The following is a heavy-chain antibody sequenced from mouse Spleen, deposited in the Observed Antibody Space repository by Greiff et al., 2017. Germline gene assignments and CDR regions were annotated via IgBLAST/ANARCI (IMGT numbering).Heavy chain of an antibody. V-gene: IGHV1-4*01. J-gene: IGHJ4*01. D-gene: IGHD4-1*01. CDR2: INPSSGYT. Sequence: VHLVESGAELARPGASVKMSCKASGYTFTSYTMHWVKQRPGQGLEWIGYINPSSGYTKYNQKFKDKATLTADKSSSTAYMQLSSLTSEDSAVYYCARRTGTYAMDYWGQGTSVTVSS. CDR3: ARRTGTYAMDY. CDR1: GYTFTSYT.